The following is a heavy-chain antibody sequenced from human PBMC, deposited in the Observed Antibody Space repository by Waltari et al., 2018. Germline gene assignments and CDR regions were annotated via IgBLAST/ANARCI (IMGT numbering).Heavy chain of an antibody. CDR2: IKPDETEK. J-gene: IGHJ6*02. D-gene: IGHD4-4*01. CDR1: GFTLSNYW. V-gene: IGHV3-7*01. Sequence: EVQIVESGGDLVQPGGPLRRPCLISGFTLSNYWMDWVRQAPGKGLEWVANIKPDETEKYYVGSVKGRFTISRDNSKNSVYLQMNSLRAEDTAVYYCSNSLNVWGQGTTVTVSS. CDR3: SNSLNV.